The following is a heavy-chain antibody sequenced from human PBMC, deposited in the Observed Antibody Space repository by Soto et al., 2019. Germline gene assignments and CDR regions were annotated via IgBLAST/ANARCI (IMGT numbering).Heavy chain of an antibody. V-gene: IGHV1-69*06. Sequence: AVKVSCKASGGTFSSYAISWVRQAPGQGLEWMGGIIPIFGTANYAQKFQGRVTITADKSTSTAYMELSSLRSEDTAVYYCARGGGYCSSTSCSKPFDPWGQGTMVTVSS. J-gene: IGHJ5*02. CDR2: IIPIFGTA. D-gene: IGHD2-2*01. CDR3: ARGGGYCSSTSCSKPFDP. CDR1: GGTFSSYA.